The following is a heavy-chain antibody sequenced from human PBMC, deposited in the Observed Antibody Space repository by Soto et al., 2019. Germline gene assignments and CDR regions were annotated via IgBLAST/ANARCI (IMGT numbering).Heavy chain of an antibody. V-gene: IGHV1-18*01. CDR1: GYTFANYG. J-gene: IGHJ4*02. CDR2: ISGYNINT. D-gene: IGHD1-26*01. CDR3: ARERRWEPLLY. Sequence: QVRLVQSGPEVKKPGASVRVSCKASGYTFANYGITWVRQTSGQGLEWLGWISGYNINTHYAQKFEDIVTLTTDKSTSTVYMELRSLKSDDTAIYFCARERRWEPLLYWGQGTLVTVSP.